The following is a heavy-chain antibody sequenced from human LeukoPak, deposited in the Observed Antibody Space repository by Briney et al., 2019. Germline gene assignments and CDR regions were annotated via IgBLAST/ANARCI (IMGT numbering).Heavy chain of an antibody. V-gene: IGHV4-4*07. CDR1: GGSISSYY. D-gene: IGHD4-11*01. J-gene: IGHJ6*03. Sequence: SETLSLTCTVSGGSISSYYWSWIRQPAGKGLEWIGRIYTSGSTNYNPSLKSRVTMSVDTSKNQFSLKLSSVTAADTAVYYCARDRVSADYLYYYYYTDVWSKGTTVTVSS. CDR3: ARDRVSADYLYYYYYTDV. CDR2: IYTSGST.